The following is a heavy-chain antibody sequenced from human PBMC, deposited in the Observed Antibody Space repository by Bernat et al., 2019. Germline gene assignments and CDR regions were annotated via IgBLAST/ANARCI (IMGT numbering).Heavy chain of an antibody. D-gene: IGHD4-11*01. CDR1: GFSLSTSGVG. V-gene: IGHV2-5*02. J-gene: IGHJ5*02. Sequence: QITLKESGPTLVQPTQTLTLTCTFSGFSLSTSGVGVGWIRQSPGKALEWLALIYWDGDERYSPSLKSRLTVTKDTSKNQVVLSMTNMDPADTATYYCAHSPPSFSSNYGWFDPWGQGTLVTVSS. CDR3: AHSPPSFSSNYGWFDP. CDR2: IYWDGDE.